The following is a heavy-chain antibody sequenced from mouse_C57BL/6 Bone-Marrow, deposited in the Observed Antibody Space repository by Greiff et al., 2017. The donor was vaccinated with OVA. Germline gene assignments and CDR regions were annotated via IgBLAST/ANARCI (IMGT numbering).Heavy chain of an antibody. CDR1: GYTFTSYW. V-gene: IGHV1-72*01. D-gene: IGHD1-1*01. CDR3: ARCPCSSYARDY. CDR2: IDPNSGGT. J-gene: IGHJ4*01. Sequence: QVQLKQPGAELVKPGASVKLSCKASGYTFTSYWMHWVKQRPGRGLEWIGWIDPNSGGTKYNEKFKSKATLTVDKPSSTAYMQLSSLTSEDSAVYYCARCPCSSYARDYWGQGTSVTVSS.